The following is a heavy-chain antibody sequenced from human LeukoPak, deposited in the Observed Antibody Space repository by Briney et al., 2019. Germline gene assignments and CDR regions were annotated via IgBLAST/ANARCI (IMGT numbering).Heavy chain of an antibody. V-gene: IGHV3-30*02. J-gene: IGHJ6*03. CDR3: ARVAVIYQYYMDV. Sequence: GGSLRLSCAASGFTFSSYAMSWVRQAPGKGLEWVAFIRYDGSNKYYADSVKGRFTISRDRSKNTLYLQMNSLRAEDTAVYYCARVAVIYQYYMDVWGKGTTVTVSS. CDR1: GFTFSSYA. D-gene: IGHD5-12*01. CDR2: IRYDGSNK.